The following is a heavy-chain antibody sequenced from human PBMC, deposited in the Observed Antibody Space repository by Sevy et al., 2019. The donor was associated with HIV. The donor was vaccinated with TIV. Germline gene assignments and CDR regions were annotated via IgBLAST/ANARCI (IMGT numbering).Heavy chain of an antibody. V-gene: IGHV4-4*07. CDR1: GGSISSYY. Sequence: SETLSLTCTVSGGSISSYYWSWIRQPAGKGLEWIGRIYTSGSTNYNPSLKSRVTMSVDTSKNQFSRKLSSVTAADTAVYYCARGAIFGVVIISDAFDIWGQGTMVTVSS. CDR3: ARGAIFGVVIISDAFDI. J-gene: IGHJ3*02. D-gene: IGHD3-3*01. CDR2: IYTSGST.